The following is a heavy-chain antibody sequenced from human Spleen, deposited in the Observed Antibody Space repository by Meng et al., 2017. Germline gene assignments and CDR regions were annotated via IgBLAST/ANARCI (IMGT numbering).Heavy chain of an antibody. Sequence: GESLKISCAASGFTFSSYEMNWVRQAPGKGLEWVSYITTSGNTIYYADSVKGRVTISRDNAKNSLYLQMNSLRAEDTAVYYCVRGGRDGYNYFSYRGQGTRVT. CDR3: VRGGRDGYNYFSY. CDR2: ITTSGNTI. J-gene: IGHJ4*02. D-gene: IGHD5-24*01. CDR1: GFTFSSYE. V-gene: IGHV3-48*03.